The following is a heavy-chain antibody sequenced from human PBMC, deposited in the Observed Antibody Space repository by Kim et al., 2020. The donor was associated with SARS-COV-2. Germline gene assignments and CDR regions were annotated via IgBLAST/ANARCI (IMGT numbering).Heavy chain of an antibody. V-gene: IGHV3-21*01. D-gene: IGHD3-3*01. Sequence: GGSLRLSCAASGFTFSSYSMNWVRQAPGKGLEWVSSISSSSSSIYYADSVKGRFTNSRDNAKNSLYLQMNSLRAEDTAVYYCARDGGLTIFGLVTADYGMDVWGQGTTVTVSS. CDR3: ARDGGLTIFGLVTADYGMDV. CDR1: GFTFSSYS. J-gene: IGHJ6*02. CDR2: ISSSSSSI.